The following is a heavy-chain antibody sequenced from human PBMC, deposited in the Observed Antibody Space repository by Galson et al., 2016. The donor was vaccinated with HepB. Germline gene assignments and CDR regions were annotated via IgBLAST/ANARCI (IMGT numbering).Heavy chain of an antibody. CDR2: IYFTGGT. CDR3: ARGNEYSSPFYYYYAMDV. Sequence: TLSLTCGIFGGSISSYYWTWMRQPPGKGLEWIGNIYFTGGTNYNPSLKSRVTISLDTSRNQFSLKLTSVTAADSALYYCARGNEYSSPFYYYYAMDVWGQGTTVTASS. V-gene: IGHV4-59*01. D-gene: IGHD6-6*01. J-gene: IGHJ6*02. CDR1: GGSISSYY.